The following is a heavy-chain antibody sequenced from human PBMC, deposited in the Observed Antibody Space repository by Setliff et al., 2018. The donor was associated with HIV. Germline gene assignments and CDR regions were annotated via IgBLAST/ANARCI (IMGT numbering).Heavy chain of an antibody. D-gene: IGHD2-8*01. CDR1: VAPSVVAVTT. CDR3: ARGQLYCTNGVCYTCYYRI. CDR2: INHGGST. V-gene: IGHV4-39*07. J-gene: IGHJ4*02. Sequence: SETCPSPALSLVAPSVVAVTTGPGSASPPGRGWSGLGAINHGGSTNYNPSLKSRVTISLDTSKNQFSLKLSSVTAADTAVYYCARGQLYCTNGVCYTCYYRIWGQGTLVTVSS.